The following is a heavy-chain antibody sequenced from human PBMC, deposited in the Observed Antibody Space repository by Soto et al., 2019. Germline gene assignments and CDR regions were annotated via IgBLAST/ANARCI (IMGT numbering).Heavy chain of an antibody. CDR2: IYYSGST. CDR1: GGSISSYY. D-gene: IGHD5-18*01. J-gene: IGHJ6*02. Sequence: PSETLSLTCTVSGGSISSYYWSWIRQPPGKGLEWIGSIYYSGSTYYNPSLKSRVTISVDTSKDQFSLKLSSVTAADTAVYYCACIFSGGYGYDFYYYGMDVWGQGTTVTVSS. V-gene: IGHV4-59*05. CDR3: ACIFSGGYGYDFYYYGMDV.